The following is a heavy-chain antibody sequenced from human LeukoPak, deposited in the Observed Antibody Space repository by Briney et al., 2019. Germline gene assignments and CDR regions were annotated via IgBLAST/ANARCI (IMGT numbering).Heavy chain of an antibody. CDR2: IRNSRGT. CDR1: GASITSDIFY. Sequence: SETLSLTCTVSGASITSDIFYWNWIRQSPGKGLEWIGAIRNSRGTSYNPSLESRLTISVDPSENKFFLKMTSVTDADTATYYCGKVGGNTNSWGQGTLVTVSS. V-gene: IGHV4-30-4*01. D-gene: IGHD4-23*01. CDR3: GKVGGNTNS. J-gene: IGHJ4*02.